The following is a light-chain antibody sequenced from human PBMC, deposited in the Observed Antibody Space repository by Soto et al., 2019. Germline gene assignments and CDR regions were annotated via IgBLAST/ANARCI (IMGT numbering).Light chain of an antibody. CDR2: KAS. V-gene: IGKV1-5*03. CDR1: QTIDSW. Sequence: TQSPSTLSASVGDRVTITCRASQTIDSWLAWYQQRPGKPPNLLIYKASTLASGVPSRFSGSGSGTDFTLTISRLEPEDFAVYYCQQFSSYPLTFGGGTKVDI. J-gene: IGKJ4*01. CDR3: QQFSSYPLT.